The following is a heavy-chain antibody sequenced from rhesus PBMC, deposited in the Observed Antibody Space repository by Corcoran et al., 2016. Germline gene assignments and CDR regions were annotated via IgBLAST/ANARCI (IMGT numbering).Heavy chain of an antibody. J-gene: IGHJ4*01. CDR3: ARGGYEYSNSEYFDY. D-gene: IGHD4-23*01. CDR1: GGSISDYYY. V-gene: IGHV4-143*01. Sequence: QVQLQESGPGLVKPSETLSLTCAVYGGSISDYYYWSWLRQPPGKGLEWIGQSYGGSVSTHSHPPLKRRVTVSKDTSKNQFSLKLSSVTAADTAVYYCARGGYEYSNSEYFDYWGQGVLVTVSS. CDR2: SYGGSVST.